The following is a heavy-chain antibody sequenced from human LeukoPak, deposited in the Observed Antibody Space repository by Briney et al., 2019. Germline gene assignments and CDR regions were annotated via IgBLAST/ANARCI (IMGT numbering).Heavy chain of an antibody. V-gene: IGHV4-39*01. CDR1: GGSISSSSYY. CDR2: IYYSGST. J-gene: IGHJ5*02. D-gene: IGHD3-22*01. CDR3: ARQGITMIVVANWFDP. Sequence: SETLSLTCTVSGGSISSSSYYWGWIRQPPGKGLEWIGSIYYSGSTYYNPSLKSRVTMSVDTSKNQFSLKLSSVTAADTAVYYCARQGITMIVVANWFDPWGQGTLVTVSS.